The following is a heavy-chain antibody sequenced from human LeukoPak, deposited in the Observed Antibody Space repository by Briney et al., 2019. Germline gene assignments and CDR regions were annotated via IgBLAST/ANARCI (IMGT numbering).Heavy chain of an antibody. V-gene: IGHV3-66*02. J-gene: IGHJ4*02. CDR3: ARDPGGYYYDSSGYR. D-gene: IGHD3-22*01. Sequence: GGSLRLSCAASGFTVSSNYMSWVRQAPGKGLEWVSVIYSGGSTYYADSVKGRFTISRDNSKNTLYLQMNSLRAEDTAVYYCARDPGGYYYDSSGYRWGQGTLVTVSS. CDR2: IYSGGST. CDR1: GFTVSSNY.